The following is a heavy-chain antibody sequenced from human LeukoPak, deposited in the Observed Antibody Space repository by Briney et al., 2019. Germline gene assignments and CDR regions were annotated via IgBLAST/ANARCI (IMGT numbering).Heavy chain of an antibody. CDR1: GYTFTSYY. V-gene: IGHV1-46*01. Sequence: AASVKVSCKASGYTFTSYYMHWVRQAPGQGLEWMGIINPSGGSTSYAQKFQGRVTMTRDTSTSTVYMELSSLRSEDTAVYYCARGAPYDFWSGYWNYYGVDVWGQGTTVTVSS. CDR3: ARGAPYDFWSGYWNYYGVDV. D-gene: IGHD3-3*01. CDR2: INPSGGST. J-gene: IGHJ6*02.